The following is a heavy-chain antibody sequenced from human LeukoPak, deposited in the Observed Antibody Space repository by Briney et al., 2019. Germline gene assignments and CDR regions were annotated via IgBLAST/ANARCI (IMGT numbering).Heavy chain of an antibody. D-gene: IGHD2-2*01. CDR3: ARSYAHQRAIGY. J-gene: IGHJ4*02. Sequence: SETLSLTCSVSGGSISSKNYYWAWIRQPPGKGLEWIGSVYFTGATNYSPPLQSRVTISGDTSKNQFSLRLSSVTAADTAVYYCARSYAHQRAIGYWGQGTLVTVSS. CDR1: GGSISSKNYY. V-gene: IGHV4-39*01. CDR2: VYFTGAT.